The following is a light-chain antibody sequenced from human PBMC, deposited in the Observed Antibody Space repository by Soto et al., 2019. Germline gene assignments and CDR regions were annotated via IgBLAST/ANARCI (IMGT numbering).Light chain of an antibody. CDR1: QSISNH. CDR3: QQSYSTPIT. Sequence: DIQMTQSPYSLSASGGDRVIITCRASQSISNHLNWYQQKPGKAPKLLIYAASSLQSGVPSRFSGSGSGTDFTLTISSLQPEDFATYYCQQSYSTPITFGQGTKVDIK. J-gene: IGKJ1*01. V-gene: IGKV1-39*01. CDR2: AAS.